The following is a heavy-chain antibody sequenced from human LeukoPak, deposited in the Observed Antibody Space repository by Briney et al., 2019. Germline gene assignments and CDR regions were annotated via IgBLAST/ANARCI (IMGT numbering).Heavy chain of an antibody. Sequence: GGSLRLSCAASGFTFSNYWVHWVRQAPGKGLVWVSRINRDGSTTNYADSVKGRFTVSRDNAKNTLNLQMNSLRAEDTAVYYCAKVFCTSISCPFDYWGQGTLVTVSS. CDR2: INRDGSTT. CDR3: AKVFCTSISCPFDY. CDR1: GFTFSNYW. D-gene: IGHD2-2*01. V-gene: IGHV3-74*01. J-gene: IGHJ4*02.